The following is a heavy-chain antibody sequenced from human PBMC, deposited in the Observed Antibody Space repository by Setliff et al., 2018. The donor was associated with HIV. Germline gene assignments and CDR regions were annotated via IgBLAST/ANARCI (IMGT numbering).Heavy chain of an antibody. V-gene: IGHV4-31*02. CDR2: IKHGGSA. CDR1: GFSISSDGFY. J-gene: IGHJ5*02. Sequence: PSETLSLTCTLSGFSISSDGFYWNWIRQRPGKGLEWIGEIKHGGSANYNPSLKSRVTISVDGSTNQFSLKLGSVTAADTAMYYCARGRMATVLIRNWIDPWGQGSLVTVSS. CDR3: ARGRMATVLIRNWIDP. D-gene: IGHD4-4*01.